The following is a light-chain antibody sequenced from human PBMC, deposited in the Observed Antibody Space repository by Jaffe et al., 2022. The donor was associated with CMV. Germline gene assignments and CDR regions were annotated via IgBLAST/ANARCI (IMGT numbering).Light chain of an antibody. CDR2: DVN. CDR3: CSYAGNYIRV. J-gene: IGLJ3*02. Sequence: QSALTQPRSVSGSPGQSVTISCTGTSSDVGGYNYVSWYQQHPGKAPKLMIYDVNKRPSGVPDRFSGSKSGNTASLTISGLQAEDEADYYCCSYAGNYIRVFGGGTKLTVL. CDR1: SSDVGGYNY. V-gene: IGLV2-11*01.